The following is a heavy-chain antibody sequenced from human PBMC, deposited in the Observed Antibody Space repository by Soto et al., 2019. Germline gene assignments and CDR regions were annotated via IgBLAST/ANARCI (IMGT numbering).Heavy chain of an antibody. CDR2: ISYDGSNK. D-gene: IGHD2-2*01. V-gene: IGHV3-30*18. CDR1: GFIFNTYG. Sequence: QVQMVESGGGVVQPGRSLRLSCAASGFIFNTYGMHWVRQAPGKGLEWVAVISYDGSNKYYAGSVKGRLTISRDNSKNTLYLQMNSLRAEDTAVYYCAKGQHCSTTSCYFYFYGMDVWGQGTKATVSS. J-gene: IGHJ6*02. CDR3: AKGQHCSTTSCYFYFYGMDV.